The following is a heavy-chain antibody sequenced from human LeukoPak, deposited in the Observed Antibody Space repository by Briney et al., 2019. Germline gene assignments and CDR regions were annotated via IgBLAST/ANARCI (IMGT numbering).Heavy chain of an antibody. CDR3: AKPRSYYYAFDI. V-gene: IGHV3-23*01. CDR2: ISGSGGST. CDR1: GFTFSSYT. D-gene: IGHD1-26*01. J-gene: IGHJ3*02. Sequence: GGSLRLSCAASGFTFSSYTMNWVRQAPGKGLEWVSAISGSGGSTYYADSVKGRFTISRDNSKNTLYLQMNSLRAEDTAVYYCAKPRSYYYAFDIWGQGTMVTVSS.